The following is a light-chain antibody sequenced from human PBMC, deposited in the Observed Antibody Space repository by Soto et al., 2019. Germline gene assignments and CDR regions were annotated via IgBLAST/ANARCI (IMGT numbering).Light chain of an antibody. CDR2: EVS. V-gene: IGLV2-23*02. Sequence: QSALTQPASVSGSPGQSITISCTGTSSDVGSYNLVSWYQQHPGKAPKLMIYEVSKRPSGVSNRFSGSKSGNTASLTISGLQDEDEPDYYCCSYAGSSTYVVFGRGTKLTVL. CDR1: SSDVGSYNL. CDR3: CSYAGSSTYVV. J-gene: IGLJ2*01.